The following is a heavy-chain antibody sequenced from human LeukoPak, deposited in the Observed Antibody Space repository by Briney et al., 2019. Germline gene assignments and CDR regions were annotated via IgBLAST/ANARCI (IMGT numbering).Heavy chain of an antibody. Sequence: ASVKVSCKASGYTFTSYYMHWVRQAPGQGLEWMGIINPSGGSTSYAQKFQGRVTITADKSTSTAYMELSSLRSEDTAVYYCARDSGRYCGGDCYSGSLTYYDYYLDVWGKGTTVTVSS. CDR1: GYTFTSYY. CDR2: INPSGGST. D-gene: IGHD2-21*02. J-gene: IGHJ6*03. CDR3: ARDSGRYCGGDCYSGSLTYYDYYLDV. V-gene: IGHV1-46*01.